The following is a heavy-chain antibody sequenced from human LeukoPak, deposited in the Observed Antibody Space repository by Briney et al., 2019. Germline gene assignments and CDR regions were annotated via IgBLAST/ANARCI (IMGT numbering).Heavy chain of an antibody. V-gene: IGHV4-59*01. Sequence: ASETLSLTCTVSGASISSSYWSWIRQPPGKGLEWIGYIYYSGTTKYNPSLKSRVTISVDTSKNQFSLKVNSVAAADTAVYYCARGQPQRYSSGWYVNWFDPWGQGTLVTVSS. J-gene: IGHJ5*02. CDR1: GASISSSY. CDR3: ARGQPQRYSSGWYVNWFDP. CDR2: IYYSGTT. D-gene: IGHD6-19*01.